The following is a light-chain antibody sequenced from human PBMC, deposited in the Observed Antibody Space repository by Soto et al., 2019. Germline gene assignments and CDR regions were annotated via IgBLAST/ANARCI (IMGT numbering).Light chain of an antibody. CDR3: AAWDDSLNAL. CDR1: SSDVGGYNY. CDR2: IND. J-gene: IGLJ1*01. Sequence: QSALTQPASVSGSPGQSITISCTGTSSDVGGYNYVSWYQQHPGKAPKLIIYINDQRPSGVPDRFSGSKSGTSASLAISGLQPEDEADYYCAAWDDSLNALFGTGTKLTVL. V-gene: IGLV2-14*01.